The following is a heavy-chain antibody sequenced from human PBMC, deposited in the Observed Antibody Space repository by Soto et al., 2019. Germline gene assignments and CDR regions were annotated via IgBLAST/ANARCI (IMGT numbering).Heavy chain of an antibody. V-gene: IGHV3-30-3*01. D-gene: IGHD4-4*01. CDR1: GFTFSSYA. CDR2: IAQDASHE. CDR3: ARDRHLQFADY. J-gene: IGHJ4*02. Sequence: QVQLVESGGGVVQPGRSLRLSCSASGFTFSSYAMHWVRQAPGKGLEWLAVIAQDASHEHYADSVKGRFTISRDNFKNTVYLQINSLRPEDTAVYYCARDRHLQFADYWGQGSLVTVSS.